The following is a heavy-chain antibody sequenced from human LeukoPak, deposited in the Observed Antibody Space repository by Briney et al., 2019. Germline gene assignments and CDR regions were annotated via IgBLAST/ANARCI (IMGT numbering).Heavy chain of an antibody. CDR3: ARSGGGTAFDY. J-gene: IGHJ4*02. Sequence: SGTLSLTCAVSGDSISSTNWWSWVRPPPGKGLEWIGEIYHSGSTNYNPSLKSRVTISVDKSENQFSLKLSSVTAADTAVYYCARSGGGTAFDYWGQGTLVTVSS. CDR2: IYHSGST. V-gene: IGHV4-4*02. CDR1: GDSISSTNW. D-gene: IGHD3-16*01.